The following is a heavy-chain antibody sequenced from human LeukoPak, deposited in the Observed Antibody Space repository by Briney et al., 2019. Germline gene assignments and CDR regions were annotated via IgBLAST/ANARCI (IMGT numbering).Heavy chain of an antibody. V-gene: IGHV4-30-4*01. CDR1: GGSISSGDYY. CDR2: IYYSGST. J-gene: IGHJ4*02. Sequence: PSETLSLTCTVSGGSISSGDYYWSWIRQPPGTGLEWIGYIYYSGSTYCNPSLKSRVTISVDTSKNQFSLKLSSVTAADTAVYYCARDSSGYYFDYWGQGTLVTVSS. D-gene: IGHD3-22*01. CDR3: ARDSSGYYFDY.